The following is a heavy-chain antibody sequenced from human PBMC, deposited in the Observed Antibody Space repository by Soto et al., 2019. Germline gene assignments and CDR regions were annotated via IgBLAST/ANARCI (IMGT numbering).Heavy chain of an antibody. Sequence: QVQLQESGPGLVKPSETLSLTCTVSGGSISSYYWSWIRQPPGKGLEWIVYTYYCGSTNYNPSLKSRVTISVDTSKNQFCLKLSSVTAADTAVYYCASSMVRGVIMGDYFDYWCQGTLVTVSS. J-gene: IGHJ4*02. CDR1: GGSISSYY. D-gene: IGHD3-10*01. CDR3: ASSMVRGVIMGDYFDY. V-gene: IGHV4-59*08. CDR2: TYYCGST.